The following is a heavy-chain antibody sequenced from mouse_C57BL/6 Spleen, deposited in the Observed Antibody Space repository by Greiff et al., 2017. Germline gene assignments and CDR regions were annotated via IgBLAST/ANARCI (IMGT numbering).Heavy chain of an antibody. CDR3: ARQGYYYGSSSDYAMDY. CDR2: ISSGSSTI. Sequence: VQLQQSGGGLVKPGGSLKLSCAASGFTFSDYGMHWVRQAPEKGLEWVAYISSGSSTIYYADTVKGRFTISRDNAKNTLFLQMTSLRSEDTAMYYCARQGYYYGSSSDYAMDYWGQGTSVTVSS. J-gene: IGHJ4*01. D-gene: IGHD1-1*01. CDR1: GFTFSDYG. V-gene: IGHV5-17*01.